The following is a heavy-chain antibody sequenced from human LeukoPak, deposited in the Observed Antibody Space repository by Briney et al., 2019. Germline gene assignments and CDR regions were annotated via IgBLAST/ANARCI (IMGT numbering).Heavy chain of an antibody. D-gene: IGHD3-16*01. CDR2: IRKDGGDK. CDR3: ARDTYASEDY. Sequence: GGSLRLSCAASGFTFSNYWMNWVRQAPGKGLEWVASIRKDGGDKYYVNSVKGRFTISRDKAKNSLYLQMNSLRAEDTAVYYCARDTYASEDYWGQGTLVTVSS. CDR1: GFTFSNYW. J-gene: IGHJ4*02. V-gene: IGHV3-7*05.